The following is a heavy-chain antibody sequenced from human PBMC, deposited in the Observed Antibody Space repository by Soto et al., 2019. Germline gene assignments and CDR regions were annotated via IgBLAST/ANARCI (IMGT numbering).Heavy chain of an antibody. J-gene: IGHJ6*03. D-gene: IGHD3-3*01. Sequence: QVHLEQWGAGLLKPSETLSLTCAVYGGSLSGYFWSWVRQPPGKVLDWIGEINHSGSTNYNPSLNSRVTIAAETSKHQFSLRLSSVTAADSVIYFCASYHYYDFWIGSRHYMDAWGKGTTVTVSS. CDR2: INHSGST. CDR1: GGSLSGYF. V-gene: IGHV4-34*01. CDR3: ASYHYYDFWIGSRHYMDA.